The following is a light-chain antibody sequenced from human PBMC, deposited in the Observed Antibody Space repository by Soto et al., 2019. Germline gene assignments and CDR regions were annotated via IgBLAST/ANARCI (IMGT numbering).Light chain of an antibody. CDR3: AAWDDRLNGPV. CDR2: SNN. J-gene: IGLJ3*02. CDR1: SSNIGSDT. Sequence: QSVLTQPPSASETPGQRVTISCSGSSSNIGSDTVNWYQQLPGTAPTLLIYSNNQRPSGVPDRFSGSKSGTSASLAISGLQSEDEADYYCAAWDDRLNGPVFGGGTKVTVL. V-gene: IGLV1-44*01.